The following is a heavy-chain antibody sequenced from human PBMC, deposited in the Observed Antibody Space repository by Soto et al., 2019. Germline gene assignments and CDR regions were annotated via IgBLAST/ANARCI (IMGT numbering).Heavy chain of an antibody. CDR1: RGTFSSYT. CDR3: ARDLGWITMVRGVSYGMDV. J-gene: IGHJ6*02. Sequence: QVQLVQSGAEVKKPGSSVKVSCKASRGTFSSYTISWVRQAPGQGLEWMGRIIPILGIANYAQKFQGRVTITADKSTSTAYMELSSQRSEDTAVYYCARDLGWITMVRGVSYGMDVWGQGTTVTVSS. D-gene: IGHD3-10*01. CDR2: IIPILGIA. V-gene: IGHV1-69*08.